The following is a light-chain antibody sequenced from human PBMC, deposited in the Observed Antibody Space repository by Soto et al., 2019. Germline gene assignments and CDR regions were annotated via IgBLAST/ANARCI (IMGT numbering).Light chain of an antibody. CDR2: GAS. J-gene: IGKJ2*01. CDR1: QSVSSNF. CDR3: QQSGSSPRT. Sequence: EIALTQSPGTLSLSPGERATLSCRASQSVSSNFFAWSQQKPGKAPRLLIDGASSRATVIPDRFSGSGSGTDFTLTISRLEPEDFAIYYCQQSGSSPRTFGQGTKLAI. V-gene: IGKV3-20*01.